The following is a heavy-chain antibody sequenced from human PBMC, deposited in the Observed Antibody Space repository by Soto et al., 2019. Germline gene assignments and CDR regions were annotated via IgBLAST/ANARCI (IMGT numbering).Heavy chain of an antibody. CDR3: ARFFFDSSGYLPSPYYYYYGMDV. D-gene: IGHD3-22*01. CDR2: IKQDGSEK. CDR1: GFTFSSYW. V-gene: IGHV3-7*04. J-gene: IGHJ6*02. Sequence: GGSLRLSCAASGFTFSSYWMSWVRQAPGKGLEWVANIKQDGSEKYYVDSVKGRFTISRDNAKNSLYLQMNSLRAEDTSVYYCARFFFDSSGYLPSPYYYYYGMDVWGQGTTVTVSS.